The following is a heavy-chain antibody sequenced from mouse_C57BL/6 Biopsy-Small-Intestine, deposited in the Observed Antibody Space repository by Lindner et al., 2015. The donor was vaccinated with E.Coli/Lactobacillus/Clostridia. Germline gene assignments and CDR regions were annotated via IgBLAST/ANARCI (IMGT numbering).Heavy chain of an antibody. J-gene: IGHJ2*01. CDR1: GYSFTGYW. D-gene: IGHD2-12*01. CDR3: TSGFLRTYYFDN. V-gene: IGHV1-9*01. CDR2: ILPGSATT. Sequence: VQLQESGPELMKPGASVKLARKATGYSFTGYWIEWVKQRPGHGLEWIGEILPGSATTKYNEKFKDKATFTADTSSNTAYMQLSSLTIEDSAIYYCTSGFLRTYYFDNWGQGTTLIVSS.